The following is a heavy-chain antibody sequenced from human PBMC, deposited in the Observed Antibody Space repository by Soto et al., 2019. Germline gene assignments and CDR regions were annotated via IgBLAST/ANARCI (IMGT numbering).Heavy chain of an antibody. CDR2: INGGGSST. CDR3: ARGLVGPAGYAFDI. V-gene: IGHV3-74*01. D-gene: IGHD2-2*01. Sequence: EVQLVESGGGLVQPGGSLRLSCAASGFTFRSYWMHWVRQAPGKGLVWVSRINGGGSSTSYADSVKGRFTISRDNAKNTLYLQMNSLRAADTAVYYCARGLVGPAGYAFDIWGQGTMVTVYS. CDR1: GFTFRSYW. J-gene: IGHJ3*02.